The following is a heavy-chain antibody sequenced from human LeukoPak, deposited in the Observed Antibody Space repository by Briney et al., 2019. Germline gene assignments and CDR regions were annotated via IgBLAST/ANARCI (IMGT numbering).Heavy chain of an antibody. CDR2: INHSGSA. D-gene: IGHD6-6*01. V-gene: IGHV4-34*01. Sequence: SETLSLTCAVYGGSFSGYYWSWIRKPPGKGLEWIGEINHSGSANYNPSLKSRVTISVDTSKNQFSLKLRSVTAADTAVYYCARPPYSSSSHYYYYYMDVWGKGTTVTVSS. CDR3: ARPPYSSSSHYYYYYMDV. CDR1: GGSFSGYY. J-gene: IGHJ6*03.